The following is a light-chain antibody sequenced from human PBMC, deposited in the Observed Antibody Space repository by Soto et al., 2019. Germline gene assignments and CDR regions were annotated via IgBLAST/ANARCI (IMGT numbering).Light chain of an antibody. CDR1: QSVSSNY. J-gene: IGKJ4*01. V-gene: IGKV3-20*01. Sequence: EIVLTQSPGTLSLSPGDRATLSCRASQSVSSNYSAWYQQRPGQAPRLLLYGASTRATGIPDRFSGSGSGTDFTLTISRLEPEDFAVYYCQQYDTSPPLAFGGGTKVDIK. CDR2: GAS. CDR3: QQYDTSPPLA.